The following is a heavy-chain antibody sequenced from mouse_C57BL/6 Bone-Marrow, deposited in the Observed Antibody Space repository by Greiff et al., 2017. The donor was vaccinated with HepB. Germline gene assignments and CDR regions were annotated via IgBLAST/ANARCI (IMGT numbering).Heavy chain of an antibody. CDR3: AKNYYGSSYYAMDY. Sequence: QVQLQQSGPGLVQPSQSLSITCTVSGFSLTSYGVHWVRQPPGKGLEWLGVIWSGGSTDYNAAFISRLSISKDNSNSQVFFKMNSLQADDTAIYYCAKNYYGSSYYAMDYWGQGTSVTVSS. CDR1: GFSLTSYG. V-gene: IGHV2-4*01. CDR2: IWSGGST. J-gene: IGHJ4*01. D-gene: IGHD1-1*01.